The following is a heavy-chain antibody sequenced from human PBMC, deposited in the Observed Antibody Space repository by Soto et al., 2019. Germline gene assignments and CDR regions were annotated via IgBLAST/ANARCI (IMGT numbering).Heavy chain of an antibody. CDR1: GFTLGNYA. CDR3: AKEEACGSGGNDL. V-gene: IGHV3-33*03. D-gene: IGHD6-19*01. CDR2: IWSDGDFQ. Sequence: QAQLVESGGGVVQPGRSMRLSCVASGFTLGNYAMHWVRQAPGKGLEWVAGIWSDGDFQAYAESVRGRFIISRDKAKNTLNLQMNSLRVEDTATYYCAKEEACGSGGNDLWGQGTLVIVSS. J-gene: IGHJ4*02.